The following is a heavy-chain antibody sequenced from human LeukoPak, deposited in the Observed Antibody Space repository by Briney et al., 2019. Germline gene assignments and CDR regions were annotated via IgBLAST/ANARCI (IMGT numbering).Heavy chain of an antibody. J-gene: IGHJ3*02. D-gene: IGHD3-22*01. V-gene: IGHV4-34*01. Sequence: PSETLSLTCAVYGGSFSGYYWNWIRQPPGKGLEWIGEINHSGSTNYNPSLKSRVTISVDTSKNQFSLKLSSVTAADTAVYYCARDDSSGSLDAFDIGGQGTMVTVSS. CDR3: ARDDSSGSLDAFDI. CDR2: INHSGST. CDR1: GGSFSGYY.